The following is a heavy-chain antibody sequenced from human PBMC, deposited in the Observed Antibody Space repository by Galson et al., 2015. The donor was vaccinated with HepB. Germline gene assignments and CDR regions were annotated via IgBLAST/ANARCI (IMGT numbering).Heavy chain of an antibody. CDR3: ARDAEQHWSF. V-gene: IGHV3-23*01. D-gene: IGHD3-3*01. Sequence: SLRLSCAASGFTFNNFAMGWVRQAPGKGLEWISTISGSGGGIYYADSVKGRFTISRDNAKNSLYLQMNSLRAEDTAVYYCARDAEQHWSFWGQGTLVTVSS. CDR2: ISGSGGGI. CDR1: GFTFNNFA. J-gene: IGHJ4*02.